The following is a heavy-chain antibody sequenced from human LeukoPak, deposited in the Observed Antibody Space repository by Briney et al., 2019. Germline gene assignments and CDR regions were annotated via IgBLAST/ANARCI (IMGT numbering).Heavy chain of an antibody. V-gene: IGHV4-34*01. CDR3: ANVRGESY. J-gene: IGHJ4*02. CDR2: INQSGSI. Sequence: SETLSLTSAVYGGSLSAYWWSWIRQPPGKGLEWIGEINQSGSINYNPSLKSRVTISGDTSKNQFSLKLRSVTAADTAVYYCANVRGESYWGQGTLVTVSS. CDR1: GGSLSAYW. D-gene: IGHD2-21*01.